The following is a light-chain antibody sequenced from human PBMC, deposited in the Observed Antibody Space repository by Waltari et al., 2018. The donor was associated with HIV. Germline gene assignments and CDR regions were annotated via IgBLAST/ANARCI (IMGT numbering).Light chain of an antibody. CDR1: SSNIGRNY. Sequence: QSVLTQPPSASGTPGQRVTISCSGSSSNIGRNYIYWYQQLPGTAPKLLIYRNNQRPSGVPDRFSGSKSGTSASLAISGLRSEDEADYSCAAWDDSLSGWVFGGGTKLTVL. V-gene: IGLV1-47*01. CDR3: AAWDDSLSGWV. J-gene: IGLJ3*02. CDR2: RNN.